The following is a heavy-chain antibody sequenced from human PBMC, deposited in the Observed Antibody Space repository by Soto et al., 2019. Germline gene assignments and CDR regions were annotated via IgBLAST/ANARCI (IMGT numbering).Heavy chain of an antibody. J-gene: IGHJ4*02. CDR3: ARERYYYDSSGYYSIFDY. Sequence: NPSETLSLTCTVSGGSISSYYWSWIRQPAGKGLEWIGRIYTSGSTNYNPSLKSRVTMSVDTSKNQFSLKLSSVTAADTAVYYCARERYYYDSSGYYSIFDYWGQGTLVTVSS. CDR1: GGSISSYY. V-gene: IGHV4-4*07. D-gene: IGHD3-22*01. CDR2: IYTSGST.